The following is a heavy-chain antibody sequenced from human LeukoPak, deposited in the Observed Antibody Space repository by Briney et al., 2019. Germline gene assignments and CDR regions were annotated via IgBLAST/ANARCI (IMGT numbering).Heavy chain of an antibody. CDR1: GGTFSSYA. CDR3: AREYYYDSSSFDP. Sequence: SVKVSCKASGGTFSSYAISWVRQAPGQGLEWMGGIIPIFGTANYAQKFQGRVTITADESTSAAYMELSSLRSEDTAVYYCAREYYYDSSSFDPWGQGTLVTVSS. CDR2: IIPIFGTA. D-gene: IGHD3-22*01. V-gene: IGHV1-69*13. J-gene: IGHJ5*02.